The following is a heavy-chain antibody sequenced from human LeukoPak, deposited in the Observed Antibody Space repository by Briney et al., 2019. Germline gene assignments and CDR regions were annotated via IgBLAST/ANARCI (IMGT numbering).Heavy chain of an antibody. V-gene: IGHV3-23*01. CDR3: AKGRDCSSTSCHYYYYYYYMDV. Sequence: GGSLRLSCAASGFTFSSYAMSWVRQAPGKGLEWTSAISGSGGSTYYADSVKGRLTISRDNSKNTLYLQMNSLRAEDTAVYYCAKGRDCSSTSCHYYYYYYYMDVWGKGTTVTVSS. CDR2: ISGSGGST. J-gene: IGHJ6*03. D-gene: IGHD2-2*01. CDR1: GFTFSSYA.